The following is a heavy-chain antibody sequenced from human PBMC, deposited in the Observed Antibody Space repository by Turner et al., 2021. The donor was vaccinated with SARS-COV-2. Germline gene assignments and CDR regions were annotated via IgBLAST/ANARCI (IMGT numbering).Heavy chain of an antibody. Sequence: EVQLVESGGGLVKPGGSLRLSCAASGFTFSSYSMNWVRQDPGKGLEWFSCISSSSSYIYYADSVKGRFTISRDNAKNSLYLQMNSLRAEDTAVYYCARWDNYYDSSGYYPDAFDIWGQGTMVTVSS. V-gene: IGHV3-21*01. D-gene: IGHD3-22*01. CDR3: ARWDNYYDSSGYYPDAFDI. CDR2: ISSSSSYI. CDR1: GFTFSSYS. J-gene: IGHJ3*02.